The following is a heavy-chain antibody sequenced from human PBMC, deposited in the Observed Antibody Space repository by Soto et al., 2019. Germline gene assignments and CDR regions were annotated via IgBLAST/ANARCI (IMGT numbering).Heavy chain of an antibody. D-gene: IGHD5-18*01. CDR1: GGSVSSGSYY. J-gene: IGHJ4*02. CDR3: ARDRYSYGSFDY. V-gene: IGHV4-61*01. CDR2: IYYSGST. Sequence: QVQLQESGPGLVKPSETLSLTCTVSGGSVSSGSYYWSWIRQPPGKGLEWIGYIYYSGSTNYNPSLKSRVTISVDTSKNQSSLKLSSVTAADTAVYYCARDRYSYGSFDYWGQGTLVTVSS.